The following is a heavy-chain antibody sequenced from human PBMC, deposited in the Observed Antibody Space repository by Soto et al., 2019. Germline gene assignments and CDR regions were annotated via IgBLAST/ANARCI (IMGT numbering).Heavy chain of an antibody. V-gene: IGHV3-21*04. D-gene: IGHD2-15*01. CDR1: GFTFASYH. J-gene: IGHJ3*01. Sequence: EVHLVESGGGLVMPGGSLRLSCAASGFTFASYHMSWVRQAPGKGLDWVSSINPSSSHIYYADSVRGRFTISRDDSNNSLYLHMNSLRTEDVAIYYCARGYCGGGGCYLRRDAFDVWGQGTTVMVSS. CDR3: ARGYCGGGGCYLRRDAFDV. CDR2: INPSSSHI.